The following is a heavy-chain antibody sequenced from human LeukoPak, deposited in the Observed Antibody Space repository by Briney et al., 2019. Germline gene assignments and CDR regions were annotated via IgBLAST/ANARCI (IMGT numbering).Heavy chain of an antibody. J-gene: IGHJ4*02. D-gene: IGHD3-3*01. CDR3: ARDYDFWSGYPLFDY. V-gene: IGHV3-53*01. Sequence: GGSLRLSCAASGSSGTTNYMSWVRQAPGKGLEFVSIVYGGDTTVYADSVKGRFTISRDNAKNSLYLQMNSLRAEDTAVYYCARDYDFWSGYPLFDYWGQGTLVTVSS. CDR1: GSSGTTNY. CDR2: VYGGDTT.